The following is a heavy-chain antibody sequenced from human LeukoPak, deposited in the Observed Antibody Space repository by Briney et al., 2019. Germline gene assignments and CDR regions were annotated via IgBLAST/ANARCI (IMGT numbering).Heavy chain of an antibody. J-gene: IGHJ4*02. Sequence: PSETLSLTCTVSGDSISSYYWSWIRQPPGKGLECIGYIYYSGSTTYNPSLKSRVTISLDTSKKQFSLKLSSLTAADTAVYYCAREGVGYYFDYWGQGTLVTVSS. CDR1: GDSISSYY. CDR2: IYYSGST. V-gene: IGHV4-59*01. D-gene: IGHD3-10*01. CDR3: AREGVGYYFDY.